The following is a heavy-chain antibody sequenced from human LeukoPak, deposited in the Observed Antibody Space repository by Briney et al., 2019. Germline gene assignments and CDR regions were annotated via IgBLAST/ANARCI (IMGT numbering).Heavy chain of an antibody. CDR2: INPNSGGT. J-gene: IGHJ4*02. D-gene: IGHD4-17*01. CDR1: GYTFTGYY. Sequence: ASVNVSCNSSGYTFTGYYMHWVRQAPGQGLEWMGWINPNSGGTNYAQKFQGWVTMTRDTSISTAYMELSRLRSDDTAVYYCARDRSYGDYLLDYWGQGTLVTVSS. V-gene: IGHV1-2*04. CDR3: ARDRSYGDYLLDY.